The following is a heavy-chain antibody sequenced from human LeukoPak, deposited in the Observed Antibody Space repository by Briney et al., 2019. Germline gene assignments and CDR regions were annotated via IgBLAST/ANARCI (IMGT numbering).Heavy chain of an antibody. CDR2: IIPIFGTA. V-gene: IGHV1-69*05. CDR1: GGTFSSYA. D-gene: IGHD2-2*01. Sequence: ASVNVSCKASGGTFSSYAISWVRQAPGQGLEWMGGIIPIFGTANYAQKFQGRVTITTDESTSTAYMELSSLRSEDTAVYYCARDFGCSSTSCYGRFDYWGQGTLVTVSS. J-gene: IGHJ4*02. CDR3: ARDFGCSSTSCYGRFDY.